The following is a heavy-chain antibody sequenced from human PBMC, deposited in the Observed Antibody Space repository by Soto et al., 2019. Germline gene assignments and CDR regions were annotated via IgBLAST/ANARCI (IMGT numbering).Heavy chain of an antibody. V-gene: IGHV4-30-4*01. CDR1: GGSISSGDYY. CDR3: ARGGGIYCGGDCYIFDY. CDR2: IYYSGST. J-gene: IGHJ4*02. D-gene: IGHD2-21*02. Sequence: QVQLQESGPGLVKPSQTLSLTCTVSGGSISSGDYYWSWIRQPPGKGLEWIGYIYYSGSTYYNPSLKSRVTISVDTSKNQFSLKLSSGTAADTAVYYCARGGGIYCGGDCYIFDYWGQGTLVTVSS.